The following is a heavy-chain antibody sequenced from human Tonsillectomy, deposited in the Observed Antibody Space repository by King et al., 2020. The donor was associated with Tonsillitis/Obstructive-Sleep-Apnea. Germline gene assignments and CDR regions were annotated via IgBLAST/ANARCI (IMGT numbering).Heavy chain of an antibody. Sequence: VQLVESGGVVVQPGGSLRLSCAASGFTFDDYTMHWVRQAPGKGLEWVSLISWDGGSTYYADSVKGRFTISRDNSKNSLYLQMNSLRTEDTALYYCAKGTLHLRFLEWALDYWGQGTLVTVSS. CDR3: AKGTLHLRFLEWALDY. D-gene: IGHD3-3*01. J-gene: IGHJ4*02. CDR2: ISWDGGST. CDR1: GFTFDDYT. V-gene: IGHV3-43*01.